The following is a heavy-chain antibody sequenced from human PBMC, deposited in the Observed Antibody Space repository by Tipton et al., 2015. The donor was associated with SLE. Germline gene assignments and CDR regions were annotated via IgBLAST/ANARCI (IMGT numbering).Heavy chain of an antibody. D-gene: IGHD4-17*01. CDR1: GGSISFDY. CDR3: ARGSDGEYVRYFDV. CDR2: ISSSGDR. V-gene: IGHV4-4*07. Sequence: TLSLPCTVSGGSISFDYWSWVRQSAGGGLEGIGRISSSGDRDYNPSLRSRVTMSIDASQNRVSLRLKSVSAADTAVYYCARGSDGEYVRYFDVWGPGTLVTVSS. J-gene: IGHJ2*01.